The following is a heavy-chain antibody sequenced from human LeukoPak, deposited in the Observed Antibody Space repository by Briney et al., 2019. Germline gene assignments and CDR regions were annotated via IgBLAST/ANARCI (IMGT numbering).Heavy chain of an antibody. D-gene: IGHD6-13*01. CDR2: IRDDGSTK. CDR1: GFTFSSYG. J-gene: IGHJ4*02. CDR3: AKAVGSISWSFDY. Sequence: GGSLRLSCAASGFTFSSYGMHWVRQAPGKGLEWVAFIRDDGSTKNYADSVKGRFTISRDNSKNTLYLQMNSLRGDDAAVYYCAKAVGSISWSFDYWGQGTLVTVSS. V-gene: IGHV3-30*02.